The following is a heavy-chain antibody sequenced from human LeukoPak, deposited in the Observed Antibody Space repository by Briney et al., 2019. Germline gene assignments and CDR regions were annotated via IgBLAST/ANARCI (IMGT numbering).Heavy chain of an antibody. D-gene: IGHD2-15*01. V-gene: IGHV3-33*03. Sequence: PGRSLRLSCAASGFTFSSYGMHWVRQAPGKGLEWVAVIWYDGSNKYYADSVKGRFTISRDNAKNSLHLQMNSLRGEDTAVYYCASQGGFDDWGQGTLVTVSS. J-gene: IGHJ4*02. CDR3: ASQGGFDD. CDR2: IWYDGSNK. CDR1: GFTFSSYG.